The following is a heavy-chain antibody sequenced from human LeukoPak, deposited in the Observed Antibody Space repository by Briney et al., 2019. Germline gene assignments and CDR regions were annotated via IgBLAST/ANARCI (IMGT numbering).Heavy chain of an antibody. D-gene: IGHD2-15*01. CDR1: GLTGYIYG. CDR2: ICYDVSNK. J-gene: IGHJ6*04. CDR3: AKEEHGGQLRMDV. Sequence: AGSLTLSCAASGLTGYIYGMHWDRQAPGQGLEWAAVICYDVSNKYYTDSVKGRFTTSRDTSKNTLYLQINSLRAEDTAVYYGAKEEHGGQLRMDVWGKGTTVTLSS. V-gene: IGHV3-33*06.